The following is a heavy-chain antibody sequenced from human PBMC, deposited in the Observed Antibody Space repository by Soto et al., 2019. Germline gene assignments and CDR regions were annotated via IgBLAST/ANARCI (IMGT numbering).Heavy chain of an antibody. V-gene: IGHV4-34*01. CDR1: GGSFSGYY. J-gene: IGHJ4*02. CDR2: INHSGST. CDR3: ARGRIAAAGAYFDC. D-gene: IGHD6-13*01. Sequence: SETLSLTCAVYGGSFSGYYWSWIRQPPGKGLEWIGEINHSGSTNYNPSLKSRVTISVDTSKNQFSLKLSSVTAADTAVYYCARGRIAAAGAYFDCWGQGTLVTVSS.